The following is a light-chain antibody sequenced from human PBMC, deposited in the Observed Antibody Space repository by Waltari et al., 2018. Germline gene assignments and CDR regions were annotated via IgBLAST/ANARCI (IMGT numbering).Light chain of an antibody. CDR1: TGAVTSGSF. CDR2: RAN. J-gene: IGLJ1*01. Sequence: QTVVTQEPSLTVSPGGTVTLTCASSTGAVTSGSFPTWFQQRPGQPPRPLIYRANNKHSWTPARFSGSLLGGKAALTLSGVQPEDEAEYYCLLFYGGAYVFGTGTKLTVL. CDR3: LLFYGGAYV. V-gene: IGLV7-43*01.